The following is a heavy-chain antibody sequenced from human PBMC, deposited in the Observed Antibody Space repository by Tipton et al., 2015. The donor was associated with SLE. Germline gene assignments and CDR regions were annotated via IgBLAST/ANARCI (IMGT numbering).Heavy chain of an antibody. V-gene: IGHV5-51*01. J-gene: IGHJ6*03. CDR2: IYPGDSNT. CDR3: ARPGQRGYSGYENYMDV. CDR1: GYSFTSYW. D-gene: IGHD5-12*01. Sequence: VQLVQSGAEVKKPGESLKISCKGSGYSFTSYWIGWVRQMPGKGLEWMGIIYPGDSNTKYSPSFQGHVTISADKSISTAYLQWSSLKASDTAMYYCARPGQRGYSGYENYMDVWGKGTTVTVSS.